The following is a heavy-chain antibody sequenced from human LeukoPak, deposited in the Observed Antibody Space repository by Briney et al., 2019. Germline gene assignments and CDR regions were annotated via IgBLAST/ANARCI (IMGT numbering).Heavy chain of an antibody. CDR3: ARGGYSDYVWGNYWFDP. CDR1: GYTFTGYY. Sequence: ASVKVSCKASGYTFTGYYMHWVRQAPGQGLEWMGWINPNSGGTNYAQKLQGRGTMTRDTSISTAYMEMSRLRSDDTAVYYCARGGYSDYVWGNYWFDPWGQGTLVTVSS. J-gene: IGHJ5*02. CDR2: INPNSGGT. D-gene: IGHD3-16*01. V-gene: IGHV1-2*02.